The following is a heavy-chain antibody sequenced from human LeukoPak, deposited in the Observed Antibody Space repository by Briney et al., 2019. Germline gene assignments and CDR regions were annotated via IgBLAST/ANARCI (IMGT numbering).Heavy chain of an antibody. D-gene: IGHD5-12*01. J-gene: IGHJ5*02. CDR2: ISAYNGNT. V-gene: IGHV1-18*01. CDR1: GYTFTSYS. Sequence: ASVKVSCKASGYTFTSYSISWVRQAPGQGLEWMGWISAYNGNTNYAQKLQGRVTMTTDTSTSTAYMELRSLRSDDTAVYYCARTYIVATDKNWFDPWGQGTLVTVSS. CDR3: ARTYIVATDKNWFDP.